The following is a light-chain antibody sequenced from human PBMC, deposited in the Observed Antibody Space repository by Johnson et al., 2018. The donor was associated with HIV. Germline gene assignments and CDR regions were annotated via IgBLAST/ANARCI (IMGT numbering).Light chain of an antibody. Sequence: QSVLTQPPSVSAAPGQKVTISCSGSSSNIGNNYVSWYQQLPGTAPKLLIYDNNKRPSGIPDRFSGSKSGTSAHLGIPGLQPGDEADYYCGTWDSSLSARYVFGTGTKVTVL. J-gene: IGLJ1*01. CDR1: SSNIGNNY. CDR3: GTWDSSLSARYV. CDR2: DNN. V-gene: IGLV1-51*01.